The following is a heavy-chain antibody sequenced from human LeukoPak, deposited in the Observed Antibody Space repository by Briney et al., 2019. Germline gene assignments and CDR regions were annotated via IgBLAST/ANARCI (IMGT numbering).Heavy chain of an antibody. V-gene: IGHV3-7*02. CDR3: ATPPRGYASY. CDR1: GLTFSNSW. J-gene: IGHJ4*02. D-gene: IGHD5-18*01. Sequence: PGGALRLSCTAYGLTFSNSWINWVRQAPGKGLEWVAAINQDGSQTSYVDSVKGRFTISRDNAKNSPYLQMNSLKAEDTAVFYCATPPRGYASYWGQGTLVTVSS. CDR2: INQDGSQT.